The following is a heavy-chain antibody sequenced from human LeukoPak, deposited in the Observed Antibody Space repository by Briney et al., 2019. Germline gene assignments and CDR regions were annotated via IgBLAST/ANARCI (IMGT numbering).Heavy chain of an antibody. V-gene: IGHV3-33*01. CDR2: IWFDGSIK. J-gene: IGHJ4*02. D-gene: IGHD3-3*01. CDR1: GFIFSSYG. CDR3: ARDPRITIFGVVITHFDY. Sequence: PGGSLRLSCAASGFIFSSYGMHWVRQAPGKGLEWVAVIWFDGSIKYYADSVKGRFTFSRDNSKNSLYLQMNSLRAEDTAVYYCARDPRITIFGVVITHFDYWGQGTLVTVSS.